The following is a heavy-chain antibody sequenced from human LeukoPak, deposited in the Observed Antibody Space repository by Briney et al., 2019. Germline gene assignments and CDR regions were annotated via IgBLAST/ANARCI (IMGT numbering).Heavy chain of an antibody. D-gene: IGHD3-22*01. CDR3: ARHRSRDTMIVRDYFDY. J-gene: IGHJ4*02. CDR1: GGSISSYY. CDR2: IYPSGST. Sequence: SETPSLTCTVSGGSISSYYWNWIRQPAGKGLEWIGRIYPSGSTNYNPSLKSHVTMSVDTSKNQFSLKLSSVTAADTAVYYCARHRSRDTMIVRDYFDYWGQGTLVTVSS. V-gene: IGHV4-4*07.